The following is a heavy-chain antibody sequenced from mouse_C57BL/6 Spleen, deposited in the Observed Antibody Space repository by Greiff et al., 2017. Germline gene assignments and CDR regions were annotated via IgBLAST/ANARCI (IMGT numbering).Heavy chain of an antibody. D-gene: IGHD2-4*01. CDR3: AKYDDCDGFGY. V-gene: IGHV1-80*01. CDR2: IYPGDGDT. J-gene: IGHJ3*01. Sequence: VLLVESGAELVKPGASVKISCKASGYAFSSYWMNWVKQRPGKGLEWIGQIYPGDGDTNYNGKFKGKATLTADQSSGTAYMQLSSLTSEDSAVYFCAKYDDCDGFGYWGQGALVTVAT. CDR1: GYAFSSYW.